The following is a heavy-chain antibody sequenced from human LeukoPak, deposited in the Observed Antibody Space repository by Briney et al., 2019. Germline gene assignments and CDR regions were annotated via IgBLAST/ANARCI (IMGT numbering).Heavy chain of an antibody. J-gene: IGHJ5*02. D-gene: IGHD2-2*01. Sequence: SQTLSLTCAISGDSVSSNSVTWNWIRQSPSRGLEWLDRTYYRSTWYNDYAVSVRGRITVNPDTSKNQFSLHLNSVTPEDTAVYYCARRLTQYDCFDPWGQGILVTVSS. V-gene: IGHV6-1*01. CDR3: ARRLTQYDCFDP. CDR1: GDSVSSNSVT. CDR2: TYYRSTWYN.